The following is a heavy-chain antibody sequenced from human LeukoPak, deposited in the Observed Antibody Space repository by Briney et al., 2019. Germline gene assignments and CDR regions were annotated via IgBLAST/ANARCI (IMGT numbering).Heavy chain of an antibody. CDR1: GFTFSSYG. D-gene: IGHD3-22*01. V-gene: IGHV3-30*02. CDR3: AKDPTHYRVWDYYETIDLSY. CDR2: IRYDGSNK. J-gene: IGHJ4*02. Sequence: PGGSLRLSCAASGFTFSSYGMHWVRQAPGKGLEWVAFIRYDGSNKYYANSVKGRFTISRDNSKNTLNLQMNSLRAEDTAVYYCAKDPTHYRVWDYYETIDLSYWGQGTLVTVSS.